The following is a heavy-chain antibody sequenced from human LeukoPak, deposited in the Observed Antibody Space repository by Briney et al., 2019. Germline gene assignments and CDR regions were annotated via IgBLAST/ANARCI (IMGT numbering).Heavy chain of an antibody. V-gene: IGHV3-30*02. D-gene: IGHD3-10*02. CDR1: GFTFNNYG. Sequence: PAGGSLRLSCAGSGFTFNNYGIHWVRQTPGKGLEWVAFILYDGSNKYYADSVKGRFTISRDNAKNSLYLQMNSLRAEDTAVYYCAELGITMIGGVWGKGTTVTISS. CDR2: ILYDGSNK. CDR3: AELGITMIGGV. J-gene: IGHJ6*04.